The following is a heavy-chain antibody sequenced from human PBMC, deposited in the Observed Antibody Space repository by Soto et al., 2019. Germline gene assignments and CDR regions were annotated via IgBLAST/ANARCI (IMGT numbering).Heavy chain of an antibody. CDR1: GYTFTSYG. CDR3: ARDPTIVGATDDAFDI. J-gene: IGHJ3*02. Sequence: QVPLVQSGAEVKKPGASVKVSCKASGYTFTSYGISWVRQAPGQGLEWMGWISAYNGNTNYAQKLQGRVTMTTDTSTSTAYMELRSLRSDDTAVYYCARDPTIVGATDDAFDIWGQGTMVTVSS. CDR2: ISAYNGNT. D-gene: IGHD1-26*01. V-gene: IGHV1-18*01.